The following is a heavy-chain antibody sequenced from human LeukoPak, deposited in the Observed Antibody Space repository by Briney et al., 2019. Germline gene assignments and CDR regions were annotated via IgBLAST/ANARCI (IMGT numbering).Heavy chain of an antibody. V-gene: IGHV3-23*01. CDR3: AKGSSRVWFGELYFDY. Sequence: GGSLRLSCAASGFTFSSYAMSWVRQAPGKGLEWVSAISGSGGSTYYADSVKGRSTISRDNSKNTLYLQMNSLRAEDTAVYYCAKGSSRVWFGELYFDYWGQGTLVTVSS. J-gene: IGHJ4*02. CDR2: ISGSGGST. D-gene: IGHD3-10*01. CDR1: GFTFSSYA.